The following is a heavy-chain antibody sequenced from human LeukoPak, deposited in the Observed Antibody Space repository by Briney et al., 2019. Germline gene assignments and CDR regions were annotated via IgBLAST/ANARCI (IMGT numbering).Heavy chain of an antibody. CDR2: MNPNSGNT. D-gene: IGHD2-2*01. V-gene: IGHV1-8*01. Sequence: ASVKVSCKASGYTFTSYDINWVRQATGQGLEWMGWMNPNSGNTGYAQKFQGRVTMTRNTSISTAYMELSGLRSEDTAVYYCARVRRKGTAAIGYWGQGTLVTVSS. CDR1: GYTFTSYD. CDR3: ARVRRKGTAAIGY. J-gene: IGHJ4*02.